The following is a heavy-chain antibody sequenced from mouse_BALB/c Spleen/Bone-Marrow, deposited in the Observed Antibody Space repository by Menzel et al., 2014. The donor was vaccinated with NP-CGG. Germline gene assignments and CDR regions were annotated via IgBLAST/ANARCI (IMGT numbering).Heavy chain of an antibody. CDR1: GYTFXSYY. V-gene: IGHV1S81*02. Sequence: QVQLQQSGAELVKPGASVKLSCKASGYTFXSYYMYWVKQRPGQGLEWIGGINPSNGGTNFNEKFKSKATLTVDKSSSTAYMQLSSLTPEDSAVYYCTRYGYDPLYAMDYWGQGTSVTVSS. CDR3: TRYGYDPLYAMDY. CDR2: INPSNGGT. D-gene: IGHD2-3*01. J-gene: IGHJ4*01.